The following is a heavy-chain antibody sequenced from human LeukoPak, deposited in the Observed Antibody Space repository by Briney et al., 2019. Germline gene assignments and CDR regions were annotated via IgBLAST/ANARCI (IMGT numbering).Heavy chain of an antibody. J-gene: IGHJ6*03. D-gene: IGHD2-15*01. CDR1: GYTFTSYY. CDR3: ASTPCSGGSCHGNYYYYMDV. CDR2: INPSGGST. V-gene: IGHV1-46*01. Sequence: ASVKVSCKASGYTFTSYYMHWVRQAPGQGLEWMGIINPSGGSTSYAQKFQGRVTMTRDTSTSTVYMELSSLRSEDTAVYYCASTPCSGGSCHGNYYYYMDVWGKGTTVTVSS.